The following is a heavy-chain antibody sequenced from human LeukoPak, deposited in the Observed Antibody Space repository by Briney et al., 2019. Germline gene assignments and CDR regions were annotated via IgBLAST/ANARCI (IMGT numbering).Heavy chain of an antibody. CDR1: GDSISSDEYF. V-gene: IGHV4-30-4*01. CDR3: AREIVVVAAHDAFDI. D-gene: IGHD2-15*01. Sequence: PSQTLSLTCTVSGDSISSDEYFWSWLRQPPGKGLEWIGYIYYSGSTYYNPSLKSRVTISVDTSKNQFSLKLSSATAADTAVYYCAREIVVVAAHDAFDIWGQGTMVTVSS. CDR2: IYYSGST. J-gene: IGHJ3*02.